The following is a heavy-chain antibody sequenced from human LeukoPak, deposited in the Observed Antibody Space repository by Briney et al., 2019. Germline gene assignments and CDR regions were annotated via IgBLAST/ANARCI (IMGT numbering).Heavy chain of an antibody. CDR3: ARVLNMVRGIYYFDY. CDR1: GGSFSGYY. J-gene: IGHJ4*02. Sequence: PSETLSLTCAVYGGSFSGYYWSWIRQPPGKGLEWIGEINHSGSTNYNPSLKSRVTISVDTSKNQFSLKLSSVTAADTAVYYCARVLNMVRGIYYFDYWGQGTLVTVSS. D-gene: IGHD3-10*01. V-gene: IGHV4-34*01. CDR2: INHSGST.